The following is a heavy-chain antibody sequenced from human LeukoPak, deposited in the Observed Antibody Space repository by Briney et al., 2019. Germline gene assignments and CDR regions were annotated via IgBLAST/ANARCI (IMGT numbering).Heavy chain of an antibody. CDR3: ARGSALGIVVVPAAHA. V-gene: IGHV1-8*01. D-gene: IGHD2-2*03. J-gene: IGHJ4*02. CDR1: GYTFTSYD. Sequence: ASVKVSCKASGYTFTSYDINWVRQATGQGLEWMGWMNPNSGNTGYAQKFQGRVTMTRNTSISTAYMELSSLRSEDTAVYYCARGSALGIVVVPAAHAWGQGTLVTVSS. CDR2: MNPNSGNT.